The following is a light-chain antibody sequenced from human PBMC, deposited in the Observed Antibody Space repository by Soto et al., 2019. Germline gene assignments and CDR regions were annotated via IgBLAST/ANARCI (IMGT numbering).Light chain of an antibody. J-gene: IGLJ1*01. CDR1: SSNIENNY. V-gene: IGLV1-51*02. Sequence: SVVTQPPSVSAAPGPKDNISCSGSSSNIENNYVSWYQQLPGTAPKLLIYEDNKRPSGIPDRFSGSKSGTSATLGITGLQTGDEADYYCGTWDSSLTAYVFGSGTKVTVL. CDR2: EDN. CDR3: GTWDSSLTAYV.